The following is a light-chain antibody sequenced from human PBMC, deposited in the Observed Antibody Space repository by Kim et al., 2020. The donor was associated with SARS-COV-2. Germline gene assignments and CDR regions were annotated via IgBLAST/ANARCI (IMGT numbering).Light chain of an antibody. J-gene: IGLJ3*02. V-gene: IGLV3-19*01. Sequence: ALGQTVKTTCRGDSLRGYYASWYQQKPGQAPVVVIYAKNNRPLGIPDRFSGSSSGNSASLTITGAQAEDEADYYCNSRDSNSNHVVFGGGTQLTVL. CDR2: AKN. CDR3: NSRDSNSNHVV. CDR1: SLRGYY.